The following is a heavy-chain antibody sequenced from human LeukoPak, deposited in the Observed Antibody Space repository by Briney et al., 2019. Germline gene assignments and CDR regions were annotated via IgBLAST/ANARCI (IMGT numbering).Heavy chain of an antibody. CDR3: ARELYYYDSSGYGI. V-gene: IGHV3-33*01. J-gene: IGHJ4*02. CDR1: GFTFSSYG. CDR2: IWYGGSNK. D-gene: IGHD3-22*01. Sequence: GGSLRLSCAASGFTFSSYGMHWVRQAPGNGLEWVAVIWYGGSNKYYADSVKGRFTISRDNSKNTLYLQMNSLRAEDTAVYYCARELYYYDSSGYGIWGQGTLVTVSS.